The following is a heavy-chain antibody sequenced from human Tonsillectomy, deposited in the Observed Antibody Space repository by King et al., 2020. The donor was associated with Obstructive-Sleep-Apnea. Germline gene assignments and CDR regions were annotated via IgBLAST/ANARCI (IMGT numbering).Heavy chain of an antibody. D-gene: IGHD6-25*01. CDR1: GFTFSNFA. Sequence: VQLVESGGGVVQPGGSLRLSCAASGFTFSNFAMHWVRQAPGKGLEWVAVISHDGNSKYYADSVKGRFTISRDSSKNTLLLQMNSLRVEDTALYYCAKDHGYSGAQYYFDYWGQGTLVTVSS. CDR2: ISHDGNSK. V-gene: IGHV3-30*18. CDR3: AKDHGYSGAQYYFDY. J-gene: IGHJ4*02.